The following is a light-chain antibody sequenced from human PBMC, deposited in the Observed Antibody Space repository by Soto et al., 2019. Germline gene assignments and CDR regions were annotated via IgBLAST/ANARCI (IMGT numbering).Light chain of an antibody. V-gene: IGKV3-15*01. J-gene: IGKJ3*01. Sequence: EIVMTQSPATLSVSPGERATLSCRASQSVTTNLAWYQQKPGQAPRLLIYGASTRATGVPVRFSGSGSGTEFTLTISSLQSEDLAVYYCQQFHNWPLLTFGPGTKVELK. CDR2: GAS. CDR1: QSVTTN. CDR3: QQFHNWPLLT.